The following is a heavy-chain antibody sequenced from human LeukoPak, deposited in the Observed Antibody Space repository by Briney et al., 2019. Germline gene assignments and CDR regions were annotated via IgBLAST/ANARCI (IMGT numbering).Heavy chain of an antibody. V-gene: IGHV4-59*11. J-gene: IGHJ4*02. D-gene: IGHD3-3*01. Sequence: SETLSLTCTVSGGSISSHYWSWIRQPPGKGLEWIGYIYYSGSTNYNPSLKSRVTISVDTSKNQFSLKLSSVTAADTAVYYCARGTSPDFWSGYYTGIEFDYWGQGTLVTVSS. CDR3: ARGTSPDFWSGYYTGIEFDY. CDR1: GGSISSHY. CDR2: IYYSGST.